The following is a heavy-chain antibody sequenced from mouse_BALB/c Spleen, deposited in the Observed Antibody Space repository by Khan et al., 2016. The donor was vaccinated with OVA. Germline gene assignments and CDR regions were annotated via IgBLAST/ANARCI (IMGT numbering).Heavy chain of an antibody. CDR1: GYTFTSYW. CDR2: INPSSGYT. J-gene: IGHJ2*01. V-gene: IGHV1-7*01. CDR3: ARDRIDY. Sequence: QVQLKQSGAEPANPGASVKMSCKASGYTFTSYWMHWVQQRPGQGLEWIGYINPSSGYTEYNQNFRDKATLTADKSSSTAYMQLSSLTSEDSAVYYCARDRIDYWGQGTTLTVSS.